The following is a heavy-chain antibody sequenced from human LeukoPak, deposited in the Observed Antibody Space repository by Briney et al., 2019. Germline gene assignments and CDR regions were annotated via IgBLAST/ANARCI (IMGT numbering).Heavy chain of an antibody. CDR3: GRGGMGPSGGIQH. CDR2: ISSGSSYI. J-gene: IGHJ1*01. D-gene: IGHD3-16*01. Sequence: GGSLRLSYAASGFTFSSYSMNWVRQAPGKGLEWVSSISSGSSYIYYADSVKGRFTISRDNAKNSLYLQMNSLRAEDTAVYYCGRGGMGPSGGIQHWGQGTLVTVSP. V-gene: IGHV3-21*01. CDR1: GFTFSSYS.